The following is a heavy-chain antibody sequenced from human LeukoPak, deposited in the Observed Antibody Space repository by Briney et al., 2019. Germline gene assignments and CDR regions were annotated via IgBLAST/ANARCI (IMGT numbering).Heavy chain of an antibody. V-gene: IGHV5-51*01. CDR3: ARLRITMVRGVMVFDY. CDR2: IYPGDSDT. Sequence: GESLKISCKGSGYSFTSYWIGWVRQMPGKGLEWMGIIYPGDSDTRYSPSSQGQVTISADKSISTAYLQWSSLKASDTAMYYCARLRITMVRGVMVFDYWGQGTLVTVSS. CDR1: GYSFTSYW. J-gene: IGHJ4*02. D-gene: IGHD3-10*01.